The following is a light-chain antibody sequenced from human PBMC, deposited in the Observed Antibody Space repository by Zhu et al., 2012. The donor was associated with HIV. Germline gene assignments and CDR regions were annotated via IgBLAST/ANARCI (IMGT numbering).Light chain of an antibody. J-gene: IGKJ5*01. CDR1: QTITSSY. V-gene: IGKV3-20*01. CDR3: QQYGNSPGIT. Sequence: EIVLTQSPGTLSLSPGDRATLSCRASQTITSSYLAWYQQKPGQAPRLLLYGAPRRATGIPDRFSGSGSGTDFTLTISRLEPEDFAVYYCQQYGNSPGITFGQGTRLEIK. CDR2: GAP.